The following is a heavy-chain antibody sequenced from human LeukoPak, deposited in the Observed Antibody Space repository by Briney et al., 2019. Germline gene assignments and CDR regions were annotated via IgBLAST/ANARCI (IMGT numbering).Heavy chain of an antibody. CDR1: GYTFTGYY. V-gene: IGHV1-2*02. Sequence: ASVKVSCKASGYTFTGYYMHWVRQAPGEGLEWMGWINPKSGGTNYAQKFQGRVTMTRDTSISTACMELSRLRFDDTAVYYCAREWDYPDAFDIWGQGTMVTVSS. CDR2: INPKSGGT. CDR3: AREWDYPDAFDI. J-gene: IGHJ3*02. D-gene: IGHD1-7*01.